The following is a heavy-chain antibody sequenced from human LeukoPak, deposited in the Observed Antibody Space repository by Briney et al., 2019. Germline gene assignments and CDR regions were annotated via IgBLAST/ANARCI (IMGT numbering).Heavy chain of an antibody. CDR2: IWYDGSNK. CDR3: ARALSGIAAAGVDY. J-gene: IGHJ4*02. V-gene: IGHV3-33*01. Sequence: SLRLSCAASGFXFSSYGMHWVRQAPGKGLEWVAVIWYDGSNKYYADSVKGRFTISRDNSKNTLYLQMNSLRAEDTAVYYCARALSGIAAAGVDYWGQGTLVTVSS. CDR1: GFXFSSYG. D-gene: IGHD6-13*01.